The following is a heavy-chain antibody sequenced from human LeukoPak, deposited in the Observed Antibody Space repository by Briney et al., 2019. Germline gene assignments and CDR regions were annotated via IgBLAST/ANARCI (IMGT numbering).Heavy chain of an antibody. J-gene: IGHJ6*03. CDR1: GGTFSTYV. CDR3: AINQAGYCGGGSCYRHEFYYMDV. CDR2: IIPVFGTA. V-gene: IGHV1-69*06. Sequence: SVKVSCKASGGTFSTYVISWVRQAPGQGLEWMGGIIPVFGTANYAEKFQDRVTITADKSTSTAYMELSSLRSEDTAIYYCAINQAGYCGGGSCYRHEFYYMDVWGKGTTVTVSS. D-gene: IGHD2-15*01.